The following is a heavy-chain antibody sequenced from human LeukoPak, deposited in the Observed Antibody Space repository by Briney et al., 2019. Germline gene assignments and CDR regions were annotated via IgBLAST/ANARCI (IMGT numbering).Heavy chain of an antibody. CDR2: IFYSGST. D-gene: IGHD2-2*01. V-gene: IGHV4-39*01. J-gene: IGHJ4*02. CDR1: GASISSSSF. Sequence: PSETLSLTCTVSGASISSSSFWGWIRRLPGRGLEGIGHIFYSGSTYHNPSLKSRVTLSVDTSDNQFSLKLSSVTATDTAIYYCARRGITYSTSYFDSWGQGVLVTVSP. CDR3: ARRGITYSTSYFDS.